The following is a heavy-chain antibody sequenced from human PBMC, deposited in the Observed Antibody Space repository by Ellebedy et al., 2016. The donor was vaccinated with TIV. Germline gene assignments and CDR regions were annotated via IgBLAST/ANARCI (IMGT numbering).Heavy chain of an antibody. CDR2: IGTYEGNT. V-gene: IGHV1-18*04. J-gene: IGHJ1*01. Sequence: AASVKVSCKASGYTFTTYGITWVRQAPGQGPEWMGWIGTYEGNTKYAQKLQGRVTMTRDTSTSTAYMELRSLRSDDTAVYYCARDRDGSSSSDFQYWGPGTLVTVSS. CDR1: GYTFTTYG. D-gene: IGHD6-6*01. CDR3: ARDRDGSSSSDFQY.